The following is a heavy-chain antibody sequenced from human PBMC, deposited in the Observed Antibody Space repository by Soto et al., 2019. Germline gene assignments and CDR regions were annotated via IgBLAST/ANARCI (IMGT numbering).Heavy chain of an antibody. Sequence: QVQLVESGGGVVQPGRSLRLSCAASGFTFGSYAMHWVRQAPGKGLEWVAVISYDGSNKYYADSVKGRFTISRDNSKNTLYLQMNSLRAEDTAVYYCARETMVRGRPFDYWGQGTLVTVSS. D-gene: IGHD3-10*01. J-gene: IGHJ4*02. CDR3: ARETMVRGRPFDY. CDR1: GFTFGSYA. V-gene: IGHV3-30-3*01. CDR2: ISYDGSNK.